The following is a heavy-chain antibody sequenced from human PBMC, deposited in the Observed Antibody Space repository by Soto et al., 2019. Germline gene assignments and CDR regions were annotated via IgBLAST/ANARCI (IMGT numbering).Heavy chain of an antibody. J-gene: IGHJ4*02. CDR1: GYTFTSYG. Sequence: QVQLVQSGAEVKKPGASVKVSCKASGYTFTSYGISWVRQAPGQGLEWMGWISAYNGNTNYARKLQGRVTMTTDTSTSTAYMELRSLRSDDTAVYYCAGAHSIHYYDSSGLHWGQGTLVTVSS. V-gene: IGHV1-18*01. CDR3: AGAHSIHYYDSSGLH. CDR2: ISAYNGNT. D-gene: IGHD3-22*01.